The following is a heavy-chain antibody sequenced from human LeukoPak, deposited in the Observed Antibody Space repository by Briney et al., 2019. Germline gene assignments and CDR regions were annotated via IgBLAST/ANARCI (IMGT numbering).Heavy chain of an antibody. CDR1: GFTFSTYA. Sequence: PGGSLRLSCAASGFTFSTYAMHWVRQAPGKGLEYVSTLSTNGGSTYYANFVKGRFTISRDNSKNTLYLQMGSLRPEDMAVYCCARSITIIAGWFDTWGQGTLVTVSS. D-gene: IGHD3-22*01. V-gene: IGHV3-64*01. CDR3: ARSITIIAGWFDT. CDR2: LSTNGGST. J-gene: IGHJ5*02.